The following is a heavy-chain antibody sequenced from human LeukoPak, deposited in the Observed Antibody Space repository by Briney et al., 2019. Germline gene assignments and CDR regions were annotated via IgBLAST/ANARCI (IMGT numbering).Heavy chain of an antibody. J-gene: IGHJ4*02. CDR3: ARDGGPGYYYDSSGYYNY. CDR2: ISSSSSYI. Sequence: GGSLRLSCAASGFTFSSYSMNWVRQAPGKGLEWVSSISSSSSYIYYADSVKGRFTISRDNAKNSLYLQMNSLRAEDTAVYYCARDGGPGYYYDSSGYYNYGGKETLVTVSS. D-gene: IGHD3-22*01. V-gene: IGHV3-21*01. CDR1: GFTFSSYS.